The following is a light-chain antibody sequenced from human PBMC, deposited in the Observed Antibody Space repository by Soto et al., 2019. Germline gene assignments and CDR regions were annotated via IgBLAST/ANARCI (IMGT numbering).Light chain of an antibody. CDR1: HSLVYSDGNIY. CDR2: KVS. V-gene: IGKV2-30*01. Sequence: DVVMTQSPLSLPVTLGQPASISCRSSHSLVYSDGNIYLNWFQLRPGQSPRRLIYKVSDRDSGVPDKFSGSGSGTEFTLEISRVEAEDVGLYYCMQGTHWPWTFGQGTKVEIK. CDR3: MQGTHWPWT. J-gene: IGKJ1*01.